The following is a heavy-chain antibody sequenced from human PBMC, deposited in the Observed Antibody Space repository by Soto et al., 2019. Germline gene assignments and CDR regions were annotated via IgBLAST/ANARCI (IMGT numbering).Heavy chain of an antibody. CDR3: AGGSSGWYVFHS. J-gene: IGHJ4*02. D-gene: IGHD6-19*01. CDR1: GGTFNSSA. CDR2: IIPIFGVP. V-gene: IGHV1-69*14. Sequence: QVQLVQSGAEVKKPGSSVKVSCKASGGTFNSSAISCVRQAPGQGLEWMGGIIPIFGVPNYAQKFQGRVTITADKSTSTAYVELSSLRSEDTAMYYCAGGSSGWYVFHSWGQGTPVTVSS.